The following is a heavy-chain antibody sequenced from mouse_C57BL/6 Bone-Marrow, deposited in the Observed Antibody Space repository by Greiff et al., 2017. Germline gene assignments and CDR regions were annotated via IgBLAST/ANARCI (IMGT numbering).Heavy chain of an antibody. CDR1: GFTFTDYY. D-gene: IGHD2-1*01. V-gene: IGHV7-3*01. J-gene: IGHJ2*01. CDR2: IRNKANGYTT. Sequence: EVMLVESGGGLVQPGGSLSLSCAASGFTFTDYYMSWVRQPPGTALEWLGFIRNKANGYTTEYSASVKVRFTISRDNSQSILYLQMNALIAEDSATYCCARSIYYGKCYYFDYWGQGTTLTVSS. CDR3: ARSIYYGKCYYFDY.